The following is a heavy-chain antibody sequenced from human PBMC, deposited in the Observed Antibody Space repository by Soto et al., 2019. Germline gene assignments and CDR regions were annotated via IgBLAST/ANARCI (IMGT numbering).Heavy chain of an antibody. CDR1: GGTFSSYA. CDR3: ARANYYGSGSYYNVYWFDP. Sequence: QVQLVQSGAEVKKPGSSVKVSCKGSGGTFSSYAISWVRQAPGQGLEWMGGIIPIFGTANYAQKFQGRVTITADESTSTAYMELSSLRSEDTAVYYCARANYYGSGSYYNVYWFDPWGQGTLVTVSS. CDR2: IIPIFGTA. D-gene: IGHD3-10*01. J-gene: IGHJ5*02. V-gene: IGHV1-69*01.